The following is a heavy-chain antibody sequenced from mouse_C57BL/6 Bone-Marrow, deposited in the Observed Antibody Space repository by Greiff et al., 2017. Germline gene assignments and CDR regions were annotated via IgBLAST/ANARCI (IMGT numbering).Heavy chain of an antibody. CDR2: IYLGNGYT. V-gene: IGHV1-58*01. Sequence: EVQLQQSGAELVRPGSSVKMSCKTSGYAFTSYGINWVKQRPGQGLAWIGVIYLGNGYTDYNEKFKGKATLTSDTSSSTAYMQLSSLTSEDSAIYFCATTDFDVWGTGTTVTVSS. J-gene: IGHJ1*03. CDR1: GYAFTSYG. CDR3: ATTDFDV.